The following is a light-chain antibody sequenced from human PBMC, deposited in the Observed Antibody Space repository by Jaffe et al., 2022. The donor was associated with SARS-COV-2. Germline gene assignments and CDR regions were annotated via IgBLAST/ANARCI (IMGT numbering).Light chain of an antibody. J-gene: IGKJ1*01. CDR1: QSISSTY. V-gene: IGKV3-20*01. CDR3: QQYGNSRWT. Sequence: EIVLTQSPATLSLSPGERATLSCRASQSISSTYLSWYQQKPGQAPRLLIYGASSRATGIPDRFSGSGSGTDFTLTISRLEPEDFAVYYCQQYGNSRWTFGQGTEVEIK. CDR2: GAS.